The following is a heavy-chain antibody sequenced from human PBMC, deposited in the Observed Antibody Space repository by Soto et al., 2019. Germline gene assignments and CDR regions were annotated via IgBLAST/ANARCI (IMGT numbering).Heavy chain of an antibody. J-gene: IGHJ4*02. CDR2: ISAYNGNT. V-gene: IGHV1-18*01. CDR1: GYTFTSYG. D-gene: IGHD3-22*01. Sequence: ASVTVSCQASGYTFTSYGISWVRQAPGQGLEWMGWISAYNGNTNYAQKLQGRVTMTTDTSTSTAYMELRSLRSDDTAVYYCARDIYDSSGYYAPITDYWGQGTLVTVSS. CDR3: ARDIYDSSGYYAPITDY.